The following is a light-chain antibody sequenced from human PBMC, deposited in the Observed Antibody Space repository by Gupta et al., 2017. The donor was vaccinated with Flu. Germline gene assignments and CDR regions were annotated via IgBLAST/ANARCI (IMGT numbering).Light chain of an antibody. CDR2: GAS. Sequence: DLVSTQSPDSLPASLGERATINCKSSQSGLYRSDNKIYLGWYQQKPGQPPKLLIYGASTRECGVPDRFSGSACGTDFTLTISILHAEDVAVYYCQRDDSSPYSFGQGTKLEIK. CDR3: QRDDSSPYS. V-gene: IGKV4-1*01. J-gene: IGKJ2*03. CDR1: QSGLYRSDNKIY.